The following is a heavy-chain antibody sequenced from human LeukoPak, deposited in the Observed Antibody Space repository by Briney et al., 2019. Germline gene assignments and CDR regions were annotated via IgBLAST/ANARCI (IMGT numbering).Heavy chain of an antibody. CDR3: ARDTTNDSYCSSTSCFYNDY. J-gene: IGHJ4*02. Sequence: GGSLRLSCAASGFTFENYWMSWVRQAPGKGPEWVANIKQDGSVEHYLDSVKGRFTISIDNAKNSLYLQMKSLRAEDTAVYYCARDTTNDSYCSSTSCFYNDYWGQGTLVTVSS. V-gene: IGHV3-7*01. CDR1: GFTFENYW. D-gene: IGHD2-2*01. CDR2: IKQDGSVE.